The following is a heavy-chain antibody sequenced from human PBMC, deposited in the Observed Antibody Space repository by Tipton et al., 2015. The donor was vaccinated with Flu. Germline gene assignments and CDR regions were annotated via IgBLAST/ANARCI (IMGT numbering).Heavy chain of an antibody. CDR3: ARGSGNVNAYLDS. Sequence: TLSLTCAVYGGSFSGYYWTWSRQPPGKGLEWIGEINHSGATNHNPSLKSRVTISVDTSKNQFSLKVTSLTAADTAVYYCARGSGNVNAYLDSWGRGTLVTVSS. CDR1: GGSFSGYY. CDR2: INHSGAT. V-gene: IGHV4-34*01. D-gene: IGHD5-12*01. J-gene: IGHJ4*02.